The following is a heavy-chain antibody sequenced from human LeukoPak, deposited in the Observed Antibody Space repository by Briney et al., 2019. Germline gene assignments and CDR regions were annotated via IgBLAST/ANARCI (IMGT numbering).Heavy chain of an antibody. CDR1: GFTFSTYT. CDR2: ISTGGSTI. J-gene: IGHJ4*02. CDR3: ARDDGHQGNYFDS. V-gene: IGHV3-48*02. Sequence: GGSLRLFCAASGFTFSTYTVNWVRQAPGKGLEWVSYISTGGSTIYYADSVKGRFTISRDNAKDSLYLQMNSLRDEDTAVYYCARDDGHQGNYFDSWGQGTLVTVSS.